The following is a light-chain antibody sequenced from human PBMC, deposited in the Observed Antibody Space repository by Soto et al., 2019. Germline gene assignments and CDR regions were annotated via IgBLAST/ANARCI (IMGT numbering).Light chain of an antibody. CDR3: SSYTTSSTRV. CDR1: SSDVGGYNY. CDR2: DVS. J-gene: IGLJ1*01. Sequence: QSVLTQPASVSGSPGQSITISCTGTSSDVGGYNYVSWYQQYPGKVPKLMIYDVSSRPSGVSNRFSGPKSGNAASLTISGLQAEDEADYYCSSYTTSSTRVFGTGTKVTVL. V-gene: IGLV2-14*03.